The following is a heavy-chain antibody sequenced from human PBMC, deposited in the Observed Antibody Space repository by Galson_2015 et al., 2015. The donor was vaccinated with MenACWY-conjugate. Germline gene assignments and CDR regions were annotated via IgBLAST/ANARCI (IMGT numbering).Heavy chain of an antibody. CDR3: ARDLNGNNWFDP. CDR1: GYTFTSYG. V-gene: IGHV1-18*01. Sequence: SVKVSCKASGYTFTSYGITWVRQAPGQGLEWMGWISTNNGYTKFAQKVQGRVTMMTDTSASTVFMELRSLTSDDTAVYYCARDLNGNNWFDPWGQGTLVTVSS. CDR2: ISTNNGYT. J-gene: IGHJ5*02. D-gene: IGHD3-9*01.